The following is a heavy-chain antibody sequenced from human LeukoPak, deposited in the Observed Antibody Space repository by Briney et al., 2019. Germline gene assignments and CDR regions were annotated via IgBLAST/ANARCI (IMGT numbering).Heavy chain of an antibody. J-gene: IGHJ4*02. CDR1: GFSFSSYG. D-gene: IGHD3-22*01. CDR2: IWYDGSNK. Sequence: PGGSLRLSCAASGFSFSSYGMHWGRQAPGKGLEWVAVIWYDGSNKYYADSVKGRFTISRDNSKNTLYLQMNSLRAEDTAVYYCARGYDTSGYHYDYFDYWGQGTLVTVSS. V-gene: IGHV3-33*01. CDR3: ARGYDTSGYHYDYFDY.